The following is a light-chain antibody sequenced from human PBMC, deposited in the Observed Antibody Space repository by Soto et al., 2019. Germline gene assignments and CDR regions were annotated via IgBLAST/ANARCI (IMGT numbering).Light chain of an antibody. CDR3: VQSLQSPPFT. J-gene: IGKJ5*01. CDR1: QSLLHSNGYNY. CDR2: SGS. Sequence: DIVMTQSPLSLPVTPGEPASISCRSSQSLLHSNGYNYLDWYLQKPGQSPQLLIYSGSNRVSGVPVRFSGSGSVTDFTLKISRVEAEDVGVYCWVQSLQSPPFTFGQGTRLEIK. V-gene: IGKV2-28*01.